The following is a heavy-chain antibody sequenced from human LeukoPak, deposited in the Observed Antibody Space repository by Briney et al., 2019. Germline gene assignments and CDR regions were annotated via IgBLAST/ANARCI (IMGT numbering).Heavy chain of an antibody. Sequence: GESLKISCKGSGYSFTSYWIGWVRQMPGKGLEWMGIIYPGDSDTRYSPSFQGQVTISADKSISTAYLQWSSLKASDTAMYYCARRRAYCGGDCYSDAFDIWGQGTMVTVSS. CDR1: GYSFTSYW. CDR2: IYPGDSDT. D-gene: IGHD2-21*02. J-gene: IGHJ3*02. V-gene: IGHV5-51*01. CDR3: ARRRAYCGGDCYSDAFDI.